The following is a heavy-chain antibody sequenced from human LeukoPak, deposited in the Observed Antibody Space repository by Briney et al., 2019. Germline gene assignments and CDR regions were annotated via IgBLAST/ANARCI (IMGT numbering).Heavy chain of an antibody. CDR1: GGSFTSYY. V-gene: IGHV4-59*01. CDR3: ARRAIVDWYFDL. D-gene: IGHD1-26*01. CDR2: IYNSGSNSGST. Sequence: SETLSLTCTMSGGSFTSYYWSWIRQPPGKGLEWIGYIYNSGSNSGSTNYHPSLKSRVTISLDTSKNLYSLKLRSVTAADTAVYYCARRAIVDWYFDLWGRGTLVTVSS. J-gene: IGHJ2*01.